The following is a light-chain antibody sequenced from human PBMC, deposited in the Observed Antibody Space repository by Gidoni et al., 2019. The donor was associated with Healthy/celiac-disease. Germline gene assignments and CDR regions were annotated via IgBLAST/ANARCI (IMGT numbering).Light chain of an antibody. Sequence: DIQMTQSPSSLSASVGDRVTITCRASQGISNYLAWYQQKPGKVPKLLIYAASTLQSGIPSRFSGSGSGTDFTLTISSLQPEDVATYYCQKYNSAPPLTFGGGTKVEIK. J-gene: IGKJ4*01. CDR2: AAS. CDR1: QGISNY. V-gene: IGKV1-27*01. CDR3: QKYNSAPPLT.